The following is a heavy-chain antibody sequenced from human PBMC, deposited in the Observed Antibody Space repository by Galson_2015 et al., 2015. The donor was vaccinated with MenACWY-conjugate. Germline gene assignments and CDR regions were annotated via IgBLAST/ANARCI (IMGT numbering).Heavy chain of an antibody. CDR1: GYSFTSYW. CDR2: IDPSDSYT. V-gene: IGHV5-10-1*01. Sequence: QSGAEVKKPGESLRISCKGSGYSFTSYWISWVRQMPGKGLEWMGRIDPSDSYTNYSPSFQGHVTISADKSISTAYLQWSSLKASDTAMYYCARRHYVITGPYGMDVWGQGTTVTVSS. J-gene: IGHJ6*02. D-gene: IGHD3-22*01. CDR3: ARRHYVITGPYGMDV.